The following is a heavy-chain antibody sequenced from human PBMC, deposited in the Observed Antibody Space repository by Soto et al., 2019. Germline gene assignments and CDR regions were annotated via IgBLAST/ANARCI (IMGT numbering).Heavy chain of an antibody. Sequence: DVQVMESGGGLVQPGASLRLSCAASGFTFSYYWMTWVRQAPGKGLEWVANIRGDAGVEHYLDSVKGRFSVSRDNAKDSLYLQMNSLRIEDTAVYYCARDATYRDSNFYYDVFDIWGQGTMVTVSS. J-gene: IGHJ3*02. CDR2: IRGDAGVE. V-gene: IGHV3-7*05. CDR1: GFTFSYYW. D-gene: IGHD3-16*02. CDR3: ARDATYRDSNFYYDVFDI.